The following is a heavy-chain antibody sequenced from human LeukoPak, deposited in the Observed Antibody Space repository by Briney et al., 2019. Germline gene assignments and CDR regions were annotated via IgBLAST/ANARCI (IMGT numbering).Heavy chain of an antibody. Sequence: GGSLRLSCAASGFTFSSYTMTWVRQAPGKGLEWVSTIGGSASGTFYADYVKGRFTISRDNSKNTLYLQMNSLRAEDTAVYYCAKGGDGSYYSRADCWGQGTLVTVSS. CDR2: IGGSASGT. D-gene: IGHD2-15*01. V-gene: IGHV3-23*01. CDR1: GFTFSSYT. CDR3: AKGGDGSYYSRADC. J-gene: IGHJ4*02.